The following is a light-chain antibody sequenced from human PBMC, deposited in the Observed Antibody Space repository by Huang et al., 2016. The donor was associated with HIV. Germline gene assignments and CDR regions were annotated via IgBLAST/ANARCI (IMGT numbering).Light chain of an antibody. Sequence: DIHMTQSPSSLSASVGDRVTITCRASQSIRSYLNWYQQKPGKAPKLLIYAASRLQSGVPSRFRGSGSGTDFTLTINSLQPEDFATYYCQQSYTTPLTFGGGTMVDIK. CDR2: AAS. CDR1: QSIRSY. J-gene: IGKJ4*01. CDR3: QQSYTTPLT. V-gene: IGKV1-39*01.